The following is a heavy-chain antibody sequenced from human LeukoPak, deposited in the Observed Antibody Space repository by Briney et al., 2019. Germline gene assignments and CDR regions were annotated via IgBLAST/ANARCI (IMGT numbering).Heavy chain of an antibody. CDR2: IYYSGST. D-gene: IGHD3-16*01. CDR3: ARGRYGWLPFDY. CDR1: GGSMSSYY. Sequence: SETLSLTCTVSGGSMSSYYGSWLRRPPGKGVEWIGYIYYSGSTNYNPSLKSRVTISVDTSKNQFTLNLSSVTAADTAVYYCARGRYGWLPFDYWGQGTLVTVSS. J-gene: IGHJ4*02. V-gene: IGHV4-59*13.